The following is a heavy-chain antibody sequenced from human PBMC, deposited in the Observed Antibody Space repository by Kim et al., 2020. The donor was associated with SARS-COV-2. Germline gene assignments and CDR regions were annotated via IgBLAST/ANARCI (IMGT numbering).Heavy chain of an antibody. V-gene: IGHV3-33*03. Sequence: ANSVKCRFTIYRDKSKNAMYLQMNSLRAEDTAVYYCAKAPMITFGGAVDYWGQGTLVTVSS. CDR3: AKAPMITFGGAVDY. D-gene: IGHD3-16*01. J-gene: IGHJ4*02.